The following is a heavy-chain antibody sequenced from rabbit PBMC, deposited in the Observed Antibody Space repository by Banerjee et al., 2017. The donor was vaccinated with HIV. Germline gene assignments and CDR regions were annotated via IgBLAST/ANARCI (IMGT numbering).Heavy chain of an antibody. Sequence: QEQLEESGGDLVKPEGSLTLTCTASGFSFSNKYVMCWVRQAPGKGLEWIGCISAGSSGTTYYASWAKGRFTISKTSSTTVTLQMTSLTAADTATHFCARDLAGVIGWNFGLWGPGTLVTVS. CDR3: ARDLAGVIGWNFGL. D-gene: IGHD4-1*01. CDR2: ISAGSSGTT. V-gene: IGHV1S45*01. J-gene: IGHJ4*01. CDR1: GFSFSNKYV.